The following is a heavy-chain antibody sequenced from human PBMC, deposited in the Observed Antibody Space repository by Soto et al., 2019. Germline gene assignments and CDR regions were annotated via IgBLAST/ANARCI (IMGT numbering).Heavy chain of an antibody. CDR1: GFPFSDYA. Sequence: GGSLRLSCAASGFPFSDYAMSWVRQAPGKGLKWVSAISGSGGSTYYADSVKGRFTISRDNSKNTLYLQMNSLRAEDTAVYYCATSEYYDSSGYYLFDYWGQGTLVTVSS. CDR2: ISGSGGST. D-gene: IGHD3-22*01. J-gene: IGHJ4*02. V-gene: IGHV3-23*01. CDR3: ATSEYYDSSGYYLFDY.